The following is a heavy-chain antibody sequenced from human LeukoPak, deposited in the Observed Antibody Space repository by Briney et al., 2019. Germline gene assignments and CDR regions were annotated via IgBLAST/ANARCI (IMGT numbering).Heavy chain of an antibody. J-gene: IGHJ4*02. CDR2: INPNSGGT. CDR1: GYTLTGYY. V-gene: IGHV1-2*02. Sequence: GSVKVSCKASGYTLTGYYMHWVRQAPGQGLEWMGWINPNSGGTNYAQKFQGRVTMTRDTSISAAYMELSRLRSDDTAVYYCARDLYNWNDEGYFDYWGQGTLVTVSS. CDR3: ARDLYNWNDEGYFDY. D-gene: IGHD1-1*01.